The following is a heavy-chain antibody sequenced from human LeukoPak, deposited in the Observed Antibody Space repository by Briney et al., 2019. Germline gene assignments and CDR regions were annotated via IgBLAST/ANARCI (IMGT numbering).Heavy chain of an antibody. CDR2: SYPGDSDT. D-gene: IGHD5-12*01. V-gene: IGHV5-51*01. CDR1: GSSFDTYG. J-gene: IGHJ4*02. CDR3: ARQWPNFDY. Sequence: GAPLNISYKARGSSFDTYGIGGVRQIHGKGLVRRGISYPGDSDTRYGPSFQGQVTISTDKSISTAYLQWGSLKASDTAMYYCARQWPNFDYWGQGTLVTVSS.